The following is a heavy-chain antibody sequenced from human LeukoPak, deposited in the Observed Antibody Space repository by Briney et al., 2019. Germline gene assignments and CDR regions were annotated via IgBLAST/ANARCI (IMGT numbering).Heavy chain of an antibody. V-gene: IGHV4-38-2*02. CDR2: IYHSGST. D-gene: IGHD4-11*01. CDR1: GYSISSGYY. J-gene: IGHJ4*02. CDR3: ARRTTVPSPFDY. Sequence: SETLSLTCTVSGYSISSGYYWGWIRQPPGKGLEWIGSIYHSGSTYYNPSLKSRVTISVDTSKNQFSLKLSSVTAADTAVYYCARRTTVPSPFDYWGQGTLVTVSS.